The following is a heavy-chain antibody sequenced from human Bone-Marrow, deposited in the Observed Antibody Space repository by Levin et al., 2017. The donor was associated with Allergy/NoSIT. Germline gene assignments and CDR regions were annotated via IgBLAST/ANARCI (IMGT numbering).Heavy chain of an antibody. Sequence: KISCKASGGTFSSYAISWVRQAPGQGLEWMGRIIPILGIANYAQKFQGRVTITADKSTSTAYMELSSLRSEDTAVYYCAREVVPAAIGSGLWGRGTLVTVSS. V-gene: IGHV1-69*04. CDR1: GGTFSSYA. CDR3: AREVVPAAIGSGL. CDR2: IIPILGIA. J-gene: IGHJ2*01. D-gene: IGHD2-2*01.